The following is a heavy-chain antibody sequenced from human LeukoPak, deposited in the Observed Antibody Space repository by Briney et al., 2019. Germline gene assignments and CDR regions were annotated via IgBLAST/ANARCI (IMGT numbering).Heavy chain of an antibody. V-gene: IGHV3-72*01. CDR1: GFTFSGHF. CDR2: SRNKASSYTT. D-gene: IGHD1-1*01. J-gene: IGHJ6*02. Sequence: GGSLRLSCAASGFTFSGHFMDWVRQAPGKGLEWVGRSRNKASSYTTEYAASVKGRFSISRDGSTNLLYLQMNSLKTEDTAVYYCTTDLEENGGYYYYYGMDVWGQGTTVTVSS. CDR3: TTDLEENGGYYYYYGMDV.